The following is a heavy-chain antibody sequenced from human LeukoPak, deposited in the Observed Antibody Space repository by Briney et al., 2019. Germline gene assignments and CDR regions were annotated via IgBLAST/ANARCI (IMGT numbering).Heavy chain of an antibody. Sequence: GGSLRLSCAASGFTFSSYAMSWVRQAPGKGLEWVANIKQDGSEKYYVDSVKGRFTISKDNAKNSLYLQMNSLRVEDTAVYYCARVVFPSRVSDYWGQGTLVTVSS. CDR1: GFTFSSYA. CDR3: ARVVFPSRVSDY. V-gene: IGHV3-7*01. CDR2: IKQDGSEK. D-gene: IGHD2-21*01. J-gene: IGHJ4*02.